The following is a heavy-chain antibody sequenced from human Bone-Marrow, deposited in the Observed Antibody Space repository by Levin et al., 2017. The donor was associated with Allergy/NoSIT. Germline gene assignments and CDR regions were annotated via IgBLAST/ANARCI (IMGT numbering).Heavy chain of an antibody. V-gene: IGHV3-30-3*01. D-gene: IGHD3-10*01. CDR1: GFTFSSYA. J-gene: IGHJ4*02. CDR3: ARVPVRGVIITEY. Sequence: PGGSLRLSCAASGFTFSSYAMHWVRQAPGKGLEWVAVISYDGSNKYYADSVKGRFTISRDNSKNTLYLQMNSLRAEDTAVYYCARVPVRGVIITEYWGQGTLVTVSS. CDR2: ISYDGSNK.